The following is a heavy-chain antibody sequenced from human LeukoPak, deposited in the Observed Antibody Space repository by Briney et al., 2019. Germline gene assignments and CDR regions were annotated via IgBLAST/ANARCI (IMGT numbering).Heavy chain of an antibody. J-gene: IGHJ4*02. CDR3: ATIGDRRTGELYRIDY. V-gene: IGHV3-30-3*01. Sequence: GGSLRLSCAASGFTFSNYAMHWVRQAPGKGLEWVAVVSYDGSNKYYANSVKGRFTISRDNSKNTLYLQMNSLRAEDAAIYYCATIGDRRTGELYRIDYWGQGTLVTVSS. CDR2: VSYDGSNK. CDR1: GFTFSNYA. D-gene: IGHD7-27*01.